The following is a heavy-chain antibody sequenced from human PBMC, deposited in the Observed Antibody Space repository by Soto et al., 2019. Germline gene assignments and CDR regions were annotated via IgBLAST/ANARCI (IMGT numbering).Heavy chain of an antibody. V-gene: IGHV4-31*02. CDR2: IYYSGST. CDR3: ARGTDYYDSSGYYY. Sequence: VQLLESGGGLVQPGGSLRLSCAASGFTFSSYAMSWVRQHPGKGLEWIGYIYYSGSTYYNPSLKSRVTISVDTSKNQFSLKLSSVTAADTAVYYCARGTDYYDSSGYYYWGQGTLVTVSS. J-gene: IGHJ4*02. CDR1: GFTFSSYA. D-gene: IGHD3-22*01.